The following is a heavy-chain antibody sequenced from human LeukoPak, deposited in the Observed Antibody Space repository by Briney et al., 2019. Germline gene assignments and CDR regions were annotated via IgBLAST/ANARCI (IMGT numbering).Heavy chain of an antibody. V-gene: IGHV3-74*01. D-gene: IGHD2/OR15-2a*01. CDR2: INSDGSST. J-gene: IGHJ3*02. CDR1: GFTFSSYW. CDR3: ARGYFILFNAFDI. Sequence: GGSLRLSCAASGFTFSSYWMHWVRQAPGKGLVWVSRINSDGSSTSYADSVKGRFTISRDNAKNTLYLQMNSLRAEDTAVYYCARGYFILFNAFDIWGQGTMVTVSS.